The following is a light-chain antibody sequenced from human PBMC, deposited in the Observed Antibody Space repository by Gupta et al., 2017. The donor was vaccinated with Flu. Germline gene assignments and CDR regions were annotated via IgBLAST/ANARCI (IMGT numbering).Light chain of an antibody. CDR3: QQYYSSPYT. V-gene: IGKV3-20*01. CDR1: QRVVSNF. Sequence: ERTTLSCRASQRVVSNFLAWYQQRPGRAPRLLIYGASTIATGTPDRFSGSGSGTDFTLTISRLEPEDFAVYYCQQYYSSPYTFGLGTKLEIK. CDR2: GAS. J-gene: IGKJ2*01.